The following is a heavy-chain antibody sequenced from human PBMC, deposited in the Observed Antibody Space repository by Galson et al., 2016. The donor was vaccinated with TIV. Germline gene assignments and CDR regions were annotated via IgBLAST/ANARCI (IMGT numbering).Heavy chain of an antibody. CDR3: ARYSGRYYALDV. CDR2: INYGGSPK. Sequence: SLRLSCAASGFTLSDYYMTWIRQAPGQGLQWLSYINYGGSPKYDADSMKGRLTISRDIAKNSIYPVMSSLTADDTAVYYCARYSGRYYALDVWGQGTTVTVSS. J-gene: IGHJ6*02. CDR1: GFTLSDYY. V-gene: IGHV3-11*01. D-gene: IGHD1-26*01.